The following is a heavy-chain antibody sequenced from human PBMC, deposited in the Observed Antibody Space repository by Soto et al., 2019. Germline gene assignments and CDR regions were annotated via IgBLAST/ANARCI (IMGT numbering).Heavy chain of an antibody. D-gene: IGHD4-17*01. Sequence: QVQLVESGGGVGQPGTSLRLSCAASGFTFSGYAMHWVRQAPGKGLEWVAVVSYDGSHEFYADFVEGRFTIARDNSKDTLYLQMNSLRAEDTAVYYCAKDVNDPHNYGDYNFHYWGQGTLVTVSS. CDR1: GFTFSGYA. V-gene: IGHV3-30*18. CDR2: VSYDGSHE. CDR3: AKDVNDPHNYGDYNFHY. J-gene: IGHJ4*02.